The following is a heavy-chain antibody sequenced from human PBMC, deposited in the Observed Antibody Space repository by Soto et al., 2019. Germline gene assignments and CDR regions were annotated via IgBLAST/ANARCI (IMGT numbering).Heavy chain of an antibody. CDR2: MNPNSGNT. CDR3: ARVRCSSTSCYLYYYYGMDV. J-gene: IGHJ6*02. CDR1: GYTFTSYD. Sequence: QVQLVQSGAEVKKPGASVKVSCKASGYTFTSYDINWVRQATGQGLEWMGWMNPNSGNTGYAQKFQGRVTMTRNTSISTAYMELSSLRSEDTAVYYCARVRCSSTSCYLYYYYGMDVWGQGTTVTVSS. V-gene: IGHV1-8*01. D-gene: IGHD2-2*01.